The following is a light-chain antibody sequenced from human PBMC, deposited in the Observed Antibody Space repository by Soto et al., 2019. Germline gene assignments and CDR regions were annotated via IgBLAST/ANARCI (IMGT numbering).Light chain of an antibody. CDR1: SGHSSYA. Sequence: QAVVTQSPSASASLGASVKLTCTLSSGHSSYAIAWHQQQPEKGPRYLMKLNSDGSHTKGDGIPDRFSGSSSGAERYLTISRLQSEDEADYYCQTWGAGIQAVFGGGTQLTVL. J-gene: IGLJ7*01. CDR3: QTWGAGIQAV. V-gene: IGLV4-69*01. CDR2: LNSDGSH.